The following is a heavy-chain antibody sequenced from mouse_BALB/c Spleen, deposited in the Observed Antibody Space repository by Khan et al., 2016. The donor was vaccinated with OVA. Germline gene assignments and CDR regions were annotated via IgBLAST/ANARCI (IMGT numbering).Heavy chain of an antibody. CDR2: ISNGGGST. V-gene: IGHV5-12-2*01. Sequence: EVELVESGGDLVQPGGSLKLSCAASGFTFSSYTMSWVRQTPEKRLEWVAFISNGGGSTYYPDTVKGRFTISRDNAKNTLYLQMNSLKSEDTAMYYCAGPSTTEDDYVMDYGGQGTSVTVSS. D-gene: IGHD1-1*01. J-gene: IGHJ4*01. CDR3: AGPSTTEDDYVMDY. CDR1: GFTFSSYT.